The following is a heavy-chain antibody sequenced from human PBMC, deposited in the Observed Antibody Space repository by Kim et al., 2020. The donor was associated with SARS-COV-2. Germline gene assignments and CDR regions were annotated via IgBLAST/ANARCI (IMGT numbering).Heavy chain of an antibody. CDR2: ISYDGSNK. CDR1: GFTFSSYG. Sequence: GGSLRLSCAASGFTFSSYGMHWVRQAPGKGLEWVAVISYDGSNKYYADSVKGRFTISRDNSKNTLYLQMNSLRAEDTAVYYCAKDRLCGNDYFDCWGQGTLVTVSS. V-gene: IGHV3-30*18. CDR3: AKDRLCGNDYFDC. D-gene: IGHD3-16*01. J-gene: IGHJ4*02.